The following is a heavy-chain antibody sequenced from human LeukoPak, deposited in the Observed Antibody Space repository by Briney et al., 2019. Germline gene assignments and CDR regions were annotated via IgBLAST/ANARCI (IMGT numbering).Heavy chain of an antibody. Sequence: PSETLSLTCTLSGDSMSSSSWSWIRQPPGKGLEWIGYMFYSGSTNYNPSLKSRVTISMDTSKTQFSLKLSSVTAADTAVYYCARVGSSTNGEIDYWGQGTLVTVSS. D-gene: IGHD2-2*01. V-gene: IGHV4-59*01. CDR2: MFYSGST. CDR3: ARVGSSTNGEIDY. CDR1: GDSMSSSS. J-gene: IGHJ4*02.